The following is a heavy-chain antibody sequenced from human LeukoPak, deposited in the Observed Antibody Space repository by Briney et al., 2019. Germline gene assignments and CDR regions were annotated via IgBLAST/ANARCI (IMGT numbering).Heavy chain of an antibody. Sequence: GGSLRLSCAASGFTFDYYGFHWVRQAPGKGLEWVAFIRYDGNDKYYAKFVKGRFTISKDTSRNTLYLQMNTLRLEDTAVYYCAKDLMRDRWFGESWGQGTLVTVSS. CDR3: AKDLMRDRWFGES. D-gene: IGHD3-10*01. CDR1: GFTFDYYG. CDR2: IRYDGNDK. J-gene: IGHJ5*02. V-gene: IGHV3-30*02.